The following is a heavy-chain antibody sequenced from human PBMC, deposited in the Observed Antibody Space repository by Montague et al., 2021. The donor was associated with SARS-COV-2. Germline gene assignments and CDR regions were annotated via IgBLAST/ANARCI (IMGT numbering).Heavy chain of an antibody. V-gene: IGHV4-61*02. CDR2: IRTTGHT. CDR3: ARFGSGTLEFDR. D-gene: IGHD1-26*01. CDR1: GASISTGIYY. J-gene: IGHJ4*02. Sequence: TLSLTCTVSGASISTGIYYWSWIRQPAGKGLEWIGRIRTTGHTDYNSSLESRVLMSVDTSTNQFSLSLTSVTAADTAVYFCARFGSGTLEFDRWGQGTLVTVSS.